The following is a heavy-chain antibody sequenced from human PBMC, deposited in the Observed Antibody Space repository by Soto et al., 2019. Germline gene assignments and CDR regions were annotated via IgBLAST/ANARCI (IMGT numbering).Heavy chain of an antibody. V-gene: IGHV3-33*01. Sequence: QVQLVESGGGVVQPGRSLRRSCAASGFTFNNYGMHCVRQAPGKGLEWLAVIWNDGSNSSYANSVKGRFIISRDNSKNTLYLQMSSLRAEDTAVYYCARRQIPPPTRGAANDRVGRDVWGQGTTVTISS. D-gene: IGHD6-13*01. CDR1: GFTFNNYG. J-gene: IGHJ6*02. CDR3: ARRQIPPPTRGAANDRVGRDV. CDR2: IWNDGSNS.